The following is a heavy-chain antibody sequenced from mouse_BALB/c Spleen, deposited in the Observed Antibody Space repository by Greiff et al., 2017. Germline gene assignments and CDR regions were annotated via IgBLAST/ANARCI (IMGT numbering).Heavy chain of an antibody. D-gene: IGHD1-1*01. Sequence: VQLQQSGAELVRPGTSVKVSCKASGYAFTNYLIEWVKQRPGQGLEWIGVINPGSGGTNYNEKFKGKATLTADKSSSTAYMQLSSLTSDDSAVYYCAREDYYGSSFLAYWGQGTLVTVSA. CDR1: GYAFTNYL. CDR2: INPGSGGT. CDR3: AREDYYGSSFLAY. V-gene: IGHV1-54*01. J-gene: IGHJ3*01.